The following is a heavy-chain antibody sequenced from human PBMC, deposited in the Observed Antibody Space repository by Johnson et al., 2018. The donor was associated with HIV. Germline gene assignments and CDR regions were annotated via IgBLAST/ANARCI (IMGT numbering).Heavy chain of an antibody. D-gene: IGHD6-13*01. CDR1: GFTFSSYG. CDR2: ISYDGSNK. J-gene: IGHJ3*02. Sequence: QMQLVESGGGVVQPGRSLRLSCAASGFTFSSYGMHWVRQAPGKGLEWLAVISYDGSNKYYADSVKGRFTISRDNSKNTLYLQMNSLSAEDTAVYYCARSPRAAEGAFGIGGQGTMVTVSS. CDR3: ARSPRAAEGAFGI. V-gene: IGHV3-30*03.